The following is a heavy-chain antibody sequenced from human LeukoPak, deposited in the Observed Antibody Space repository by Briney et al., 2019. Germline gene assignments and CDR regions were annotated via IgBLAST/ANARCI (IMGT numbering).Heavy chain of an antibody. CDR1: GFTFGDYA. Sequence: GGSLRLSCAASGFTFGDYAMHWVRQGPGKGLEWVSGISWNGGNIGYADSVRGRFTISRDNAKNSLYLQMNSLRAEDTAVYYCARDWGSSFGYWGQGTLVTVSS. CDR2: ISWNGGNI. J-gene: IGHJ4*02. CDR3: ARDWGSSFGY. V-gene: IGHV3-9*01. D-gene: IGHD6-13*01.